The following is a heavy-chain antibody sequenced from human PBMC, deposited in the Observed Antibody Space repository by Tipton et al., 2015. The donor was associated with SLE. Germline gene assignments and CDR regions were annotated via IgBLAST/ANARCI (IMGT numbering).Heavy chain of an antibody. V-gene: IGHV4-34*01. CDR1: GGSFSGYY. Sequence: TLSLTCAVYGGSFSGYYWSWIRQPPGKGLEWIGEINHSGSTNYNPSLKSRVTISVDTSKNQFSLKLSSMTAADTAVYYCARGAGGDFWRDHSYYMDVWGQGTTVTVSS. J-gene: IGHJ6*03. CDR3: ARGAGGDFWRDHSYYMDV. D-gene: IGHD3-3*01. CDR2: INHSGST.